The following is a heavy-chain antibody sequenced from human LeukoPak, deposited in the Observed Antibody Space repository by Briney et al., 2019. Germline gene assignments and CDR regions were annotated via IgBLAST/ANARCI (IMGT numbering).Heavy chain of an antibody. D-gene: IGHD6-6*01. V-gene: IGHV1-2*02. Sequence: ASVKVSCKASGYTFTGYFMHWVRQAPGQGLEWMGWFKPSNGDTNYAQKFHGRVTMTRDTSISTAYMELSRLTSDDTAVYYCARRHTDSSEGFDYWGQGTLVTVSS. CDR2: FKPSNGDT. J-gene: IGHJ4*02. CDR3: ARRHTDSSEGFDY. CDR1: GYTFTGYF.